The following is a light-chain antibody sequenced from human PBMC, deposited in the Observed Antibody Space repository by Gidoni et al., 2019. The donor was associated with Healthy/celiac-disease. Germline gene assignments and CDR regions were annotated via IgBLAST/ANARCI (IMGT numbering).Light chain of an antibody. J-gene: IGKJ1*01. V-gene: IGKV1-5*03. Sequence: DIQMTQSPSTLSASVGDRVTITCRASQSISSWLAWYQQKLGKAPKLLIYTASSLESGVPSRCSGSGSGTEFTLTISSLQPYDFATYYCQRYNSYGTFGQGTKVEIK. CDR2: TAS. CDR3: QRYNSYGT. CDR1: QSISSW.